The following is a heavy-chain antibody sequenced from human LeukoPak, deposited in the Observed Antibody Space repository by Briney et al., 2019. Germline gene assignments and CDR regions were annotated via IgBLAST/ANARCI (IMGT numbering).Heavy chain of an antibody. CDR1: GGSISSYY. J-gene: IGHJ4*02. D-gene: IGHD6-13*01. CDR2: IYYSGST. V-gene: IGHV4-59*01. CDR3: ATAAAGYFDY. Sequence: SETLSLTCTVSGGSISSYYWSWIRRPPGKGLEWIGYIYYSGSTNYNPSLKSRVTISVDTSKNQFSLKLSSVTAADTAVYYCATAAAGYFDYWGQGTLVTVSS.